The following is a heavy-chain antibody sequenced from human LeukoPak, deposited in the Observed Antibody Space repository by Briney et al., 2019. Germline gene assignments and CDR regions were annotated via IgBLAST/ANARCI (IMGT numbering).Heavy chain of an antibody. V-gene: IGHV4-4*07. CDR1: GGSISSYF. D-gene: IGHD4-23*01. CDR2: IHTSGST. Sequence: SETLSLTCTVSGGSISSYFWSWIRQPAGEGLEWIGRIHTSGSTNYNSSLKTRAAMSLDTSKNQSSLNLTSVTAADTAVYYCARETRESRYFDLWGRGTPVTVSS. J-gene: IGHJ2*01. CDR3: ARETRESRYFDL.